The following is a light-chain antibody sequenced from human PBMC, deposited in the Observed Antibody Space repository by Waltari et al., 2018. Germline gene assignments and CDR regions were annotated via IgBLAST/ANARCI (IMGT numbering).Light chain of an antibody. CDR2: DTS. V-gene: IGKV3-20*01. Sequence: EIVLTQSPGTLSLSPGDRATLSCRASQNVKSNELAWYQQNPGQAPRLLIYDTSSRATGVPDRFSGSGSGTHFILTISRLEPEDFVLYYCQQYGTPLTFGGGTKVEIK. CDR3: QQYGTPLT. J-gene: IGKJ4*01. CDR1: QNVKSNE.